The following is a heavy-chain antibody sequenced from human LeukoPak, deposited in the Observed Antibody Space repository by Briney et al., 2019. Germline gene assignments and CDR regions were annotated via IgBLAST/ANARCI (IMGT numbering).Heavy chain of an antibody. CDR2: IYTSGST. CDR3: AATMVQGVQRVWDAFDI. D-gene: IGHD3-10*01. Sequence: SETLSLTCTVSGGSISSYYWSWIRQPAGKGLEWIGRIYTSGSTNYNPSLKSRFTMSVDTSKNKLSLKLSAVTAADTAVYYCAATMVQGVQRVWDAFDIWGQGTLVTVSS. CDR1: GGSISSYY. J-gene: IGHJ3*02. V-gene: IGHV4-4*07.